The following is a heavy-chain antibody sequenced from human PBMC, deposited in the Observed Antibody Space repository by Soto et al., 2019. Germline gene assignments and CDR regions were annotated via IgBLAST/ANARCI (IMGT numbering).Heavy chain of an antibody. D-gene: IGHD3-10*01. CDR1: GSTFTSCS. CDR3: ARGSRVRGVITNFNWFDP. J-gene: IGHJ5*02. CDR2: INTNTGNP. Sequence: ASAEVSFKSAGSTFTSCSINWGRQSPGQGLEWMGWINTNTGNPTYAQGFTGRFVFSLDTSVSTAYLQICSLKAEDTAVYYCARGSRVRGVITNFNWFDPWGQGTLVTVFS. V-gene: IGHV7-4-1*01.